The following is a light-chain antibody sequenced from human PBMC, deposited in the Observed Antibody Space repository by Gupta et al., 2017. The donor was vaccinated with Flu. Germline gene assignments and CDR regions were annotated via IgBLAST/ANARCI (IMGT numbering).Light chain of an antibody. V-gene: IGLV2-23*01. CDR1: SNDVGSYNF. CDR2: ECT. J-gene: IGLJ3*02. Sequence: QSALTQPASVSVSPGQSITISCTGTSNDVGSYNFVSWYQQHPGKAPKLVIYECTERPSGGSDRFSGSKSGNTASLTISELQAEDEAEYFCCSYTTSNTLVFGGGTKLTVL. CDR3: CSYTTSNTLV.